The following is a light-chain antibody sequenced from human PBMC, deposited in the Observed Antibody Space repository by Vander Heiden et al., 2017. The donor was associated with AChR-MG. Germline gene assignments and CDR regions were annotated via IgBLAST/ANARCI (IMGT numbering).Light chain of an antibody. V-gene: IGKV3-15*01. J-gene: IGKJ2*01. CDR3: QQCSNWPSYT. CDR1: QSVRSN. Sequence: EVVMTQSPATLSVSPGETVILSCRASQSVRSNLAWYQQRPGQAPRLLIYGASTRATDIPARFSGSGSGTEFTLTITSLQSEDFALYFCQQCSNWPSYTFGQGAKL. CDR2: GAS.